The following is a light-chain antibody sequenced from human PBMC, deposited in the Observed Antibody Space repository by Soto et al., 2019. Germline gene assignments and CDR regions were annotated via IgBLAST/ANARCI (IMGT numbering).Light chain of an antibody. Sequence: DIVMTQSPATLSVSPGERATLSCGASQSVSSSLAWYQQKPGQAPRLLIYGADTRATGIPARFSGSGSGTEFTLTISSLQSEDSAVYYCQQYDNWPPKWTFGQGTKVDIK. CDR1: QSVSSS. CDR2: GAD. J-gene: IGKJ1*01. CDR3: QQYDNWPPKWT. V-gene: IGKV3-15*01.